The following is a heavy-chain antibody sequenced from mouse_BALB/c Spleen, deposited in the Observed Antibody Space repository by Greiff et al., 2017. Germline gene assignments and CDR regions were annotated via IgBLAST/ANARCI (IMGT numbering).Heavy chain of an antibody. CDR3: ARNYYGSSYYAMDY. D-gene: IGHD1-1*01. CDR2: IWAGGST. CDR1: GFSLTSYG. V-gene: IGHV2-9*02. J-gene: IGHJ4*01. Sequence: VQVVESGPGLVAPSQSLSITCTVSGFSLTSYGVHWVRQPPGKGLEWLGVIWAGGSTNYNSALMSRLSISKDNSKSQVFFKMNSLQADDTAIYYCARNYYGSSYYAMDYWGQGTSVTVSS.